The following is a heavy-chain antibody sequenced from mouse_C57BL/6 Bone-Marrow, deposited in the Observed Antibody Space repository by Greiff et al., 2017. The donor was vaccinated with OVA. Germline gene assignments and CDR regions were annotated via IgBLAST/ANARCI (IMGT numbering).Heavy chain of an antibody. CDR2: IDPDTGGT. V-gene: IGHV1-15*01. J-gene: IGHJ4*01. CDR3: TYDYDAGWDY. Sequence: QVQLKESGAELVRPGASVTLSCKASGYTFTDYEMHWVKQTHVHGLEWIGAIDPDTGGTAYNQKFKGKAILTADKSSSTAYMELRSLTSEDSAVDYRTYDYDAGWDYWGQGTSVTVSS. CDR1: GYTFTDYE. D-gene: IGHD2-4*01.